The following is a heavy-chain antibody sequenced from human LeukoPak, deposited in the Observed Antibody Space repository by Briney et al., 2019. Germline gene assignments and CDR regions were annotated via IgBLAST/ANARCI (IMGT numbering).Heavy chain of an antibody. CDR1: GFTFSTYW. CDR3: VGDPGDY. V-gene: IGHV3-7*01. Sequence: GGSLRLSCAATGFTFSTYWMSWVCQAPGKGLEWVAHIKHDGTEKHYVDSVKGRFTISRDNAKNSLYLQMNTLRAEDTAVYYCVGDPGDYWGQGTLVTVSS. CDR2: IKHDGTEK. J-gene: IGHJ4*02.